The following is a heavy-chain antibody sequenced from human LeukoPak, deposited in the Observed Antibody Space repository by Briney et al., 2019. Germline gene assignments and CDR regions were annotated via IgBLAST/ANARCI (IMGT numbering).Heavy chain of an antibody. Sequence: SETLSLTCAVYGGSFSGYYWSWIRQPPGKGLEWIGEINHSGSTNYNPSLKSRVTISVDTSKNQFSLKLSSVTAADTAVYYCARGIRGRGSGSYHFDYWGQGTLVTVSS. D-gene: IGHD3-10*01. V-gene: IGHV4-34*01. CDR1: GGSFSGYY. CDR2: INHSGST. CDR3: ARGIRGRGSGSYHFDY. J-gene: IGHJ4*02.